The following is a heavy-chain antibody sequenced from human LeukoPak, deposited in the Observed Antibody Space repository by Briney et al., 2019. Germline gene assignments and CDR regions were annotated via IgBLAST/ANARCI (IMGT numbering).Heavy chain of an antibody. V-gene: IGHV4-59*12. D-gene: IGHD3-22*01. Sequence: PSETLSLTCNVSGGSIRGYYWSWIRQPPGKGLEWIGYIYSSGSTNYNPSLKSRVTMSVDTSRNQFSLILSSVIAADTAVYYCARDRGYYFDSTPTDWGQGTLVTVSS. CDR1: GGSIRGYY. CDR3: ARDRGYYFDSTPTD. J-gene: IGHJ4*02. CDR2: IYSSGST.